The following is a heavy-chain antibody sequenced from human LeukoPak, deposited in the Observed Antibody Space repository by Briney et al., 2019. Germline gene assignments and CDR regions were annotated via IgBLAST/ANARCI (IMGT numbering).Heavy chain of an antibody. CDR2: INPNSGGT. J-gene: IGHJ6*03. V-gene: IGHV1-2*02. CDR3: ARDPVDTAMVSYYYYYMDV. CDR1: GYTFTGYY. Sequence: ASVKVSCKASGYTFTGYYMHWVRQAPGQGLERMGWINPNSGGTNYAQKFQGRVTMTRDTSISTAYMELSRLRSDDTAVYYCARDPVDTAMVSYYYYYMDVWGKGTTVTVSS. D-gene: IGHD5-18*01.